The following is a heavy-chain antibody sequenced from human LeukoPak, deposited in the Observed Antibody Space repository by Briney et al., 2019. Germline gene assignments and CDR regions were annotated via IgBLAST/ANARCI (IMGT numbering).Heavy chain of an antibody. D-gene: IGHD3-3*01. CDR1: GFSFSSYV. V-gene: IGHV3-48*02. CDR2: ISSSSSTI. CDR3: ARRVYYDFWSGYYPYYFDY. J-gene: IGHJ4*02. Sequence: GGSLRLSCAASGFSFSSYVMSWVRQAPGKGLEWVSYISSSSSTIYYADSVKGRFTISRDNAKNSLYLQMNSLRDEDTAVYYCARRVYYDFWSGYYPYYFDYWGQGTLVTVSS.